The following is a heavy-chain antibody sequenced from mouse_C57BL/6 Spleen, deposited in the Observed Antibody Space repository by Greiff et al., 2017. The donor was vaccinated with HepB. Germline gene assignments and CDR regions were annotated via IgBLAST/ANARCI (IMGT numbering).Heavy chain of an antibody. CDR3: ARAYYSNYAYAMDY. D-gene: IGHD2-5*01. V-gene: IGHV1-72*01. CDR2: IDPNSGGT. CDR1: GYTFTSYW. J-gene: IGHJ4*01. Sequence: QVQLQQPGAELVKPGASVKLSCKASGYTFTSYWLHWVKQRPGRGLEWIGRIDPNSGGTKYNEKFKSKATLTVDKPSITAYMQLSILTSEDSAVYDGARAYYSNYAYAMDYWGQGTSVTDSS.